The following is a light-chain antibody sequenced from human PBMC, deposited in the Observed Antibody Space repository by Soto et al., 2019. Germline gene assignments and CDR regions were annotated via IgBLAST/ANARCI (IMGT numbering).Light chain of an antibody. CDR1: QSVSSKY. CDR2: GAS. V-gene: IGKV3-20*01. J-gene: IGKJ4*01. Sequence: EIVLTQSPGTLSLSPGERATLSCRASQSVSSKYLAWYQQKPGQAPRLLIYGASSRATGIPDRFSGSGSGTDFTLTISRLEPEDFTVYYCQQYGGSPPLTFGGGNKVEIK. CDR3: QQYGGSPPLT.